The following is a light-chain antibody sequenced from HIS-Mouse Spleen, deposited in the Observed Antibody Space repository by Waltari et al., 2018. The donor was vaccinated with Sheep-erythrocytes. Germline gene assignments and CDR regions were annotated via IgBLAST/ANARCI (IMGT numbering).Light chain of an antibody. CDR1: SSDVGGSNY. Sequence: QSALTQPASVSGSPGPSIPISCTGTSSDVGGSNYVSWYQHHPGKAPKLMIYEVSNRPSGVSNRFSGSKSGNTASLTISGLQAEDEADYYCSSYTSSSTWVFGGGTKLTVL. V-gene: IGLV2-14*01. J-gene: IGLJ3*02. CDR2: EVS. CDR3: SSYTSSSTWV.